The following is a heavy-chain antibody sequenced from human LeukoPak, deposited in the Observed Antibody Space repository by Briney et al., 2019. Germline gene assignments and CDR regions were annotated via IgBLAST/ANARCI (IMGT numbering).Heavy chain of an antibody. D-gene: IGHD5-24*01. V-gene: IGHV3-53*01. CDR2: IYSGGST. J-gene: IGHJ4*02. Sequence: SGGSLRLSCAASGFTVSSNYMSWVRQAPGKGLEWVSVIYSGGSTYYADSVKGRFTISRDNSKNTLYLQMNSLRAEDTAVYYCASSRDGYNYVMGYWGQGTLVTVSS. CDR1: GFTVSSNY. CDR3: ASSRDGYNYVMGY.